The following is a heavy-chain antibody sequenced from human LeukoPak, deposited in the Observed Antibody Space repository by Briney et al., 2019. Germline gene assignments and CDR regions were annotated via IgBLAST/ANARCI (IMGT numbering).Heavy chain of an antibody. V-gene: IGHV3-48*03. D-gene: IGHD3-10*01. J-gene: IGHJ4*02. CDR2: ISSSGSTI. Sequence: GGSLRLSCAASGFTFSSYEMNWVRQAPGKGLEWVSYISSSGSTIYYADSVKGRFTISRDNSKNTLYLQMNSLRAEDTAVYYCARGADLWFGESLPFDYWGQGTLVTVSS. CDR1: GFTFSSYE. CDR3: ARGADLWFGESLPFDY.